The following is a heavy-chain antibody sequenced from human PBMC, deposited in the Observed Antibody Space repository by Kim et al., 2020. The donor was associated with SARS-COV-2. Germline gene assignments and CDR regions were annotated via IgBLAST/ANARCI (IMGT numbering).Heavy chain of an antibody. CDR2: IYYRGIT. J-gene: IGHJ4*02. CDR1: GCSISSSSYY. CDR3: ARGGRGSWSKPEYYFDY. D-gene: IGHD6-13*01. V-gene: IGHV4-39*07. Sequence: SETLSLTCTVSGCSISSSSYYWGWIRQPPGKGLVWIGSIYYRGITHSNPSLKSRVTITVDTSKNQFYLKLSSVTAADTAVHYCARGGRGSWSKPEYYFDYWGQGTLVTVSS.